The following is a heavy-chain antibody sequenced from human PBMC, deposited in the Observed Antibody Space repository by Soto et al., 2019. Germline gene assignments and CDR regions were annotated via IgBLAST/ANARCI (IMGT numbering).Heavy chain of an antibody. D-gene: IGHD1-26*01. CDR2: ISSSSSTI. CDR1: GFTFSSYS. Sequence: GGSLRLSCAASGFTFSSYSMNWVRQAPGKGLEWVSYISSSSSTIYYADSVKGRFTISRDNAKNSLYLQMNSLRAEDTAVYYCARECGSYYYSYGMDVWGQGTTVTVSS. J-gene: IGHJ6*02. CDR3: ARECGSYYYSYGMDV. V-gene: IGHV3-48*04.